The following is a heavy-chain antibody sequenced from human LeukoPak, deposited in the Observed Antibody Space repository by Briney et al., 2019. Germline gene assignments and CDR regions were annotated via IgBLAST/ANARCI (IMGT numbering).Heavy chain of an antibody. CDR3: ARGWVATTSYYYYGIDV. CDR2: FIPSEST. CDR1: GGSFSGYY. Sequence: PSETLSLTCAVYGGSFSGYYWNWIRQPPGKGRGWIGEFIPSESTNYNPSLKSRVTILVDTSKNQFSLKLSSVTAADTAVYYCARGWVATTSYYYYGIDVWGKGTTVTVSS. D-gene: IGHD1-14*01. V-gene: IGHV4-34*01. J-gene: IGHJ6*04.